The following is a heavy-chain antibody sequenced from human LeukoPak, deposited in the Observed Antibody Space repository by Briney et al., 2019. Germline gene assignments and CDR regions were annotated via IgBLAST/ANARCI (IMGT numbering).Heavy chain of an antibody. CDR3: ASRPAPSLGPLDY. CDR2: FSGSGGAT. J-gene: IGHJ4*02. D-gene: IGHD2-2*01. Sequence: GGSLRLSCAASGFTFSNYAMAWVRQIPGKGLECVSVFSGSGGATYYADSVKGRFTVSRDNSKNTLYLQMNNLRVDDTALYYCASRPAPSLGPLDYWGQGTLVTVSS. V-gene: IGHV3-23*01. CDR1: GFTFSNYA.